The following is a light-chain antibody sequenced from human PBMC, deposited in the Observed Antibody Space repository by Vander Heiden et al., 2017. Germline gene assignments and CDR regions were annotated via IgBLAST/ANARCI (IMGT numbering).Light chain of an antibody. V-gene: IGLV1-51*01. CDR1: RSNIGNNY. CDR2: DNN. J-gene: IGLJ1*01. CDR3: GAWDDSLSGI. Sequence: VLTQPPSVSAAPGQKVIISCSGGRSNIGNNYVSWYQQLPGTAPKLLIYDNNKRPSGIPDRFSGSKSGTSATLAITGLQTGDEADYYCGAWDDSLSGIFGSGTKVTVL.